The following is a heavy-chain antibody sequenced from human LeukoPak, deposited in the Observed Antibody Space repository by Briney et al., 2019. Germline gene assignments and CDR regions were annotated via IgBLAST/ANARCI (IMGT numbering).Heavy chain of an antibody. Sequence: GGSLRLSCAASGFTFSSYEMNWVRQAPGKGLEWVSYISSSSSTIYYADSVKGRFTISRDNAKNSLYLQMNSLRAEDTAVYYCARAFTSRSSGFDYWGQGTLVTVSS. V-gene: IGHV3-48*01. CDR1: GFTFSSYE. CDR2: ISSSSSTI. CDR3: ARAFTSRSSGFDY. J-gene: IGHJ4*02. D-gene: IGHD6-19*01.